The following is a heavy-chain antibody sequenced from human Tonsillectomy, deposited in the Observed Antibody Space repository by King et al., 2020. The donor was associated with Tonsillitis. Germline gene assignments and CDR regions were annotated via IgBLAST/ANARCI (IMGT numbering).Heavy chain of an antibody. CDR3: AQHGVPSATPRGNWFDS. V-gene: IGHV1-69*06. Sequence: QLVQSGAEVKKPGSSVKVSCKASEVTFSSHSIAWVRQAPGQALEWMGDILPIFGSAKSARNFQGRVTISADISTSTAYMQLTDLTSEDTAVYYCAQHGVPSATPRGNWFDSWGQGTLVTVSS. CDR2: ILPIFGSA. J-gene: IGHJ5*01. CDR1: EVTFSSHS. D-gene: IGHD2-2*02.